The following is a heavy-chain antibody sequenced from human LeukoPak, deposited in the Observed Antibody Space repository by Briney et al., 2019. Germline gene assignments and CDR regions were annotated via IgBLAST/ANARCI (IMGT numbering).Heavy chain of an antibody. CDR3: ARMSNLVRGVTNFDH. V-gene: IGHV4-4*02. Sequence: PSGTLSLTCAVSGGSISSGYWWSWVRQPPGKGLEWIGEIYHSGSTNYNPSLKSRVTISVDKSKNQFSLKLSSVTAADTAVYHCARMSNLVRGVTNFDHWGQGTLVTVSS. D-gene: IGHD3-10*01. CDR2: IYHSGST. J-gene: IGHJ5*02. CDR1: GGSISSGYW.